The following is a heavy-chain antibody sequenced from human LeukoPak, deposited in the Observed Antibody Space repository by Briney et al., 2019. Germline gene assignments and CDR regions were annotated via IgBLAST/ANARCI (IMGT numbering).Heavy chain of an antibody. D-gene: IGHD5-18*01. V-gene: IGHV4-59*12. Sequence: SETLSLTCSVSGGPISGYHWSCIRQPPGKGLEWIGYIYYSGTTGSTNYNPSLKSRVTISVDTSKNQFSLKLSSVTAADTAVYYCARALLVDTAMVTYFDYWGQGTLVTVSS. CDR3: ARALLVDTAMVTYFDY. J-gene: IGHJ4*02. CDR1: GGPISGYH. CDR2: IYYSGTTGST.